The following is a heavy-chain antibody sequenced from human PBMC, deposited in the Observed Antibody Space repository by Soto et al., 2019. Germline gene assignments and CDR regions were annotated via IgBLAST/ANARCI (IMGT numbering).Heavy chain of an antibody. J-gene: IGHJ4*02. D-gene: IGHD1-20*01. Sequence: GGSLRLSCAASGFNVGAFAVNWVRQAPGKGLEWVSGISVSDAFIYYADSVRGRFSVSRDASENILYLQMNSLRVDDTALYYCTRETVAGITGLDYWGPGTLVTVSS. CDR1: GFNVGAFA. CDR2: ISVSDAFI. CDR3: TRETVAGITGLDY. V-gene: IGHV3-23*01.